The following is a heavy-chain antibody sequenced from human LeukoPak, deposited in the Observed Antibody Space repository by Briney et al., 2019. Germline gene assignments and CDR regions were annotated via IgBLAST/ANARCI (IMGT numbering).Heavy chain of an antibody. CDR2: IIPIFGTA. CDR1: GYTFTSYG. CDR3: ARGGGIYYDSSGSFDY. Sequence: SVKVSCKASGYTFTSYGISWVRQAPGQGLEWMGGIIPIFGTANYAQKFQGRVTITTDESTSTAYMELSSLRSEDTAVYYCARGGGIYYDSSGSFDYWGQGTLVTVSS. J-gene: IGHJ4*02. V-gene: IGHV1-69*05. D-gene: IGHD3-22*01.